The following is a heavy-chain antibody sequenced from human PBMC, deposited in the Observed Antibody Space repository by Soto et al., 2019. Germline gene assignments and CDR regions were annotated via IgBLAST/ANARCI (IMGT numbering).Heavy chain of an antibody. CDR2: IDPSDSYT. CDR1: GYSFTSYW. CDR3: ARRIRVFWSGYQSYYYYGLDV. J-gene: IGHJ6*02. Sequence: PGESLKISCKGSGYSFTSYWISWVRQMPGKGLEWMGRIDPSDSYTNYSPSFQGHVTISADKSISTAYLQWSSLKASDTAMYYCARRIRVFWSGYQSYYYYGLDVWGQGTTVTASS. D-gene: IGHD3-3*01. V-gene: IGHV5-10-1*01.